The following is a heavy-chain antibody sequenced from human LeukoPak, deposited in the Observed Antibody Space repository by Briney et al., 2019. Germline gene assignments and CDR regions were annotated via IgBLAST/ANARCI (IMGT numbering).Heavy chain of an antibody. D-gene: IGHD1-1*01. CDR1: ASTFSNDA. J-gene: IGHJ4*02. CDR3: STVEHF. Sequence: GGSLRLSCAASASTFSNDAIHWVRQAPGKGLEWVAVVSYDETNKYYADSVKGRFTISRDDVKNMLYLQMNSLRVEDTGLYYCSTVEHFWGQGTLVTVSS. V-gene: IGHV3-30-3*01. CDR2: VSYDETNK.